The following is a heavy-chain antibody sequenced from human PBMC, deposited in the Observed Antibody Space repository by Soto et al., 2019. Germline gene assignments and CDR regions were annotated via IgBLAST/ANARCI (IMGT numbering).Heavy chain of an antibody. V-gene: IGHV3-7*01. CDR2: IKQDGSEK. Sequence: PGGSLILSCAASGFTFSSYWMSWVRQAPGKGLEWVANIKQDGSEKYYVDSVKGRFTISRDNAKNSLYLQMNSLRVDDTAVYYCARDSSPYYDFWSGFYTYFDYWGQGALVTVSS. D-gene: IGHD3-3*01. J-gene: IGHJ4*02. CDR3: ARDSSPYYDFWSGFYTYFDY. CDR1: GFTFSSYW.